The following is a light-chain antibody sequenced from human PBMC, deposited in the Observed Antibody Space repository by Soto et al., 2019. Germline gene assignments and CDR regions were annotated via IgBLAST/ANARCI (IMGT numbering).Light chain of an antibody. V-gene: IGKV1-33*01. J-gene: IGKJ4*01. CDR3: QQCDSPPLT. Sequence: DIQMTQSPSSLSASVGDRVTITCQASQDISNYVNWYQQKPGKAPKLLIYDASNLETGVPSRFSGNGSGTDFSFTIGSRQPEDSATHYCQQCDSPPLTFGGGTKVEIK. CDR1: QDISNY. CDR2: DAS.